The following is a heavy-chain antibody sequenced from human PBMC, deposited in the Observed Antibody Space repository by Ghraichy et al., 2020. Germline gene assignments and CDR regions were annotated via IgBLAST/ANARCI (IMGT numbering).Heavy chain of an antibody. J-gene: IGHJ5*02. CDR2: VHPGGSM. V-gene: IGHV4-38-2*01. CDR3: ARSDYSHAWSWFDP. D-gene: IGHD4-11*01. Sequence: SETLSLSCAVSNYSIASGHYWGWIRQPPGEGLEWIGSVHPGGSMYYNEALKSRVTISHDTSNNVFSLNLRSVTAADTATYFCARSDYSHAWSWFDPWGRGTPVTVSS. CDR1: NYSIASGHY.